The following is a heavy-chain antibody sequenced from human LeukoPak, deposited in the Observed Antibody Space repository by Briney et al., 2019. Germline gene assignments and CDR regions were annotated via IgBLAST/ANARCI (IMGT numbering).Heavy chain of an antibody. Sequence: GGSLRLSCTASGFTFGDYAMSWFRQAPGKGLEWVGFIRSKAYGGTTEYAASVKGRFTTSRDDSKSIAYLQMNSLKTEDTAVYYCTRDAISDRGIFVDYWGQGTLVTVSS. CDR2: IRSKAYGGTT. CDR3: TRDAISDRGIFVDY. J-gene: IGHJ4*02. CDR1: GFTFGDYA. V-gene: IGHV3-49*03. D-gene: IGHD2-15*01.